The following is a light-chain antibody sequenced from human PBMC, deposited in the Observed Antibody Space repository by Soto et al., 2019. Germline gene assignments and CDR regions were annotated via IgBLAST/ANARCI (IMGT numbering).Light chain of an antibody. CDR3: QNLDSAAFT. CDR1: QGISNY. Sequence: DIQMTQSPSSLSASVGDRVTITCRASQGISNYLAWYQQRPGKVPKLLIYAASTLQSGVPSRFSGSGSGTDFTLTISSLLPEDVATYYCQNLDSAAFTFGPGIRVDIK. V-gene: IGKV1-27*01. J-gene: IGKJ3*01. CDR2: AAS.